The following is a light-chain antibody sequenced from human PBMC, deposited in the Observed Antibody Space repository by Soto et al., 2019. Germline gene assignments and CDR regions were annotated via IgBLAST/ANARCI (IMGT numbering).Light chain of an antibody. CDR1: TSNIGAGYD. J-gene: IGLJ1*01. V-gene: IGLV1-40*01. CDR2: DNY. Sequence: QSVLTQPPSVSGAPGQRVTISCTGTTSNIGAGYDVHWYQKVAGTDPKLLIYDNYNGPSGVPERFSGSKSGTSASLAITGLQAEDEADYYCQAFVGGLSGEVFGTETKLTVL. CDR3: QAFVGGLSGEV.